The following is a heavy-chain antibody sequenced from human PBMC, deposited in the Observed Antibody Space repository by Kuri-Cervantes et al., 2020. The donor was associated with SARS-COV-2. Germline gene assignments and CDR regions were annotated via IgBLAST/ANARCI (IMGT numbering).Heavy chain of an antibody. CDR2: ISYDGGNT. D-gene: IGHD3-10*01. CDR3: ARDGPSITFVRGVTAILADHLTYYSYGMDV. J-gene: IGHJ6*02. V-gene: IGHV3-30*03. Sequence: GESLKISCAASGFIFSTSGMHWVRQAPGKGLEWVALISYDGGNTYYADSAQGRFTISRDNSEKTLYLEMNSLRAEDTAVYYCARDGPSITFVRGVTAILADHLTYYSYGMDVWGQGTTVTVSS. CDR1: GFIFSTSG.